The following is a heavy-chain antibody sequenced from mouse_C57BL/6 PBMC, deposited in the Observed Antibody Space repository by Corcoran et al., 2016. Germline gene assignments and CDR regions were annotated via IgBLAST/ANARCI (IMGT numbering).Heavy chain of an antibody. CDR1: GYTFTTYG. CDR3: ARSGGYPFAY. D-gene: IGHD2-2*01. J-gene: IGHJ3*01. CDR2: INTYSGVP. V-gene: IGHV9-3*01. Sequence: QIQLVQSGPELKKPGETVKISCKASGYTFTTYGMSWVKQAPGKGLKWMGWINTYSGVPTYADDFKGRFAFSLETSASTAYLQINNLKNEDTATYFCARSGGYPFAYGGQGTLVTVSA.